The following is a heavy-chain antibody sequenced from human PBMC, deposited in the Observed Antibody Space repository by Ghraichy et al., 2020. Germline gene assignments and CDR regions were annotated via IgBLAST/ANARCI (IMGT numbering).Heavy chain of an antibody. J-gene: IGHJ4*02. D-gene: IGHD2-2*01. V-gene: IGHV4-38-2*02. Sequence: SQTLSLTFTVSGYSISSGYYWGWIRQPPGKGLEWIGSIYHSGSTYYNPSLKSRVTISVDTSKNQFSLKLSPVTAADTAVYYCARDTLVQYQLLSEDYWGQGTLVTVSS. CDR2: IYHSGST. CDR1: GYSISSGYY. CDR3: ARDTLVQYQLLSEDY.